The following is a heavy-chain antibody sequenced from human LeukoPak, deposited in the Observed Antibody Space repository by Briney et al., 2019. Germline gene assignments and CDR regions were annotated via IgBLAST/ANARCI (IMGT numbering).Heavy chain of an antibody. J-gene: IGHJ4*02. CDR2: LFYSGST. CDR1: GGSITSSSYH. CDR3: ARGRIKYSSSPVDY. D-gene: IGHD6-6*01. Sequence: SETLSLTCSVSGGSITSSSYHWGWIRQPPGKGLEWIGNLFYSGSTYYNPSLKSRVTISVDTSKNQLSLKLSSVTAADTAVYYCARGRIKYSSSPVDYWGQGTLVTVSS. V-gene: IGHV4-39*07.